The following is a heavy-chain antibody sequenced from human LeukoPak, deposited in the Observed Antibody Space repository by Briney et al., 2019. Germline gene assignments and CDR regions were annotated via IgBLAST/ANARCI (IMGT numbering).Heavy chain of an antibody. Sequence: GGSLRLSCAASGSTFSRYWMHWVRQAPGKGLVWVSRIKSDGSYATYPDSVKGRFTISRDNAMNTLYLQMNSLRPEDTAVYYCARDIYYYKSGSDYWGQGALVTVSS. CDR3: ARDIYYYKSGSDY. CDR1: GSTFSRYW. D-gene: IGHD3-22*01. CDR2: IKSDGSYA. V-gene: IGHV3-74*01. J-gene: IGHJ4*02.